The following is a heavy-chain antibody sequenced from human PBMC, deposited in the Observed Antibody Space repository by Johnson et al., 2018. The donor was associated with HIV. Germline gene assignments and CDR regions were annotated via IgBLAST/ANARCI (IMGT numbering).Heavy chain of an antibody. D-gene: IGHD3-22*01. CDR3: ARDRGYDAFDI. Sequence: VQLVESGGGVVQPGGSLRLSCAASGFTFSSYGMHWVRQAPGKGLEWVAFIRYDGSNKYCADSVKGRFTISRDNSKNTLYLQMNSLRAEDTAVYFCARDRGYDAFDIWGQGTMVTVSS. CDR1: GFTFSSYG. V-gene: IGHV3-30*02. J-gene: IGHJ3*02. CDR2: IRYDGSNK.